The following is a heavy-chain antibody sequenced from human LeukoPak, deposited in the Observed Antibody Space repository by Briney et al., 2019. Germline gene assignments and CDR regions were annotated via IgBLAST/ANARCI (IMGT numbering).Heavy chain of an antibody. CDR3: AKDSAISSSWYGFDP. D-gene: IGHD6-13*01. CDR1: GFTFSSYG. J-gene: IGHJ5*02. V-gene: IGHV3-30*18. Sequence: GGSLRLSCAASGFTFSSYGMHWVRQAPGKGLEWVAVISYDGSNKYYADSVKGRFTISRDNSKNTLYLQMNSLRAEDTAVYYCAKDSAISSSWYGFDPWGQGTLVTVSS. CDR2: ISYDGSNK.